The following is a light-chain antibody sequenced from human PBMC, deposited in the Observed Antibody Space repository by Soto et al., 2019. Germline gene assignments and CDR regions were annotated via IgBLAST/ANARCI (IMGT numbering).Light chain of an antibody. Sequence: QSVLTQPPSASGTPGQRVTISCSGSTSNIGSNYVFWYHHLPGAAPKLLIFRNDKRPPGVPDRFSGSKSGTSASLSISVLRAEDEADYYCTGWDDSLSGWVFGGGTKLTVL. J-gene: IGLJ3*02. V-gene: IGLV1-47*01. CDR3: TGWDDSLSGWV. CDR1: TSNIGSNY. CDR2: RND.